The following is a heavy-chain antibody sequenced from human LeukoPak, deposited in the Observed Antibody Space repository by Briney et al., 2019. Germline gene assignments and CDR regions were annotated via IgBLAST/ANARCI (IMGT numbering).Heavy chain of an antibody. CDR1: GFTFTSSA. Sequence: ASVKVSCKASGFTFTSSAMQWVRQARGQRLEWTGIINPSGGSTSYAQKFQGRVTMTRDTSTGTVYMELSSLRSEDTAVYYCALLCGGDCLQGRDYWGQGTLVTVSS. CDR2: INPSGGST. J-gene: IGHJ4*02. CDR3: ALLCGGDCLQGRDY. D-gene: IGHD2-21*02. V-gene: IGHV1-46*01.